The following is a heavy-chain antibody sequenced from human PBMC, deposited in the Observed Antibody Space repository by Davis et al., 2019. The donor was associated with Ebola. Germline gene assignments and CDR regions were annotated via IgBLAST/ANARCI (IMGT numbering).Heavy chain of an antibody. Sequence: SETLSLTCAVYGGSFSGYYWGWIRQPPGKGLEWIGSIYYSGSTYYNPSLKSRVTISVDTSKNQFSLKLSSVTAADTAVYYCARHDDSSSSPQLAFDIWGQGTMVTVSS. CDR1: GGSFSGYY. CDR2: IYYSGST. D-gene: IGHD3-22*01. CDR3: ARHDDSSSSPQLAFDI. J-gene: IGHJ3*02. V-gene: IGHV4-39*01.